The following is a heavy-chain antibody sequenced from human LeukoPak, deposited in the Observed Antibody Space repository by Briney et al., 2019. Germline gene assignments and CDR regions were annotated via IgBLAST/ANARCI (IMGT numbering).Heavy chain of an antibody. J-gene: IGHJ4*02. V-gene: IGHV4-59*01. CDR1: GGSISSYY. CDR2: IYYSGST. D-gene: IGHD3-22*01. Sequence: SETLSLTCTVSGGSISSYYWSWIRQPPGKGLEWIGYIYYSGSTNYNPSLKSRVTISVDTSKNQFSLKLSSVTAEDTAVYYCARDYDSSGFYYWGTFGYWGQGTLVTVSS. CDR3: ARDYDSSGFYYWGTFGY.